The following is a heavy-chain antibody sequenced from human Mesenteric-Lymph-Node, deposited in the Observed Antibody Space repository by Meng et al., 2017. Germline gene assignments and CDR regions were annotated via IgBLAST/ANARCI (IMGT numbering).Heavy chain of an antibody. J-gene: IGHJ6*02. V-gene: IGHV1-8*03. Sequence: ASVKVSCKASGYTFTSYDINWVRQATGQGLEWMGWMNPNSGNTGYAQKFQGRVTITRNTSISTAYMELSSLRSEDTAVYYCARVVSLLKNYYYYYGMDVWGQGTTVTVSS. CDR1: GYTFTSYD. D-gene: IGHD3-16*02. CDR3: ARVVSLLKNYYYYYGMDV. CDR2: MNPNSGNT.